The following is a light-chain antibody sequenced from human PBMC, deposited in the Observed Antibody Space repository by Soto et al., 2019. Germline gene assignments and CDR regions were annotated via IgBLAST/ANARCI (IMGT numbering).Light chain of an antibody. V-gene: IGKV1-5*01. J-gene: IGKJ1*01. CDR1: QSINSW. CDR3: QRYNAFSQT. CDR2: DAS. Sequence: DIQMTQSPSTLSASVGDRVTITCRASQSINSWVAWFQQKPGKAPKVLIYDASTLESGVPSRFSGSGSGTEFTLTIDSLQPDDVATYYCQRYNAFSQTSGQGTKVEI.